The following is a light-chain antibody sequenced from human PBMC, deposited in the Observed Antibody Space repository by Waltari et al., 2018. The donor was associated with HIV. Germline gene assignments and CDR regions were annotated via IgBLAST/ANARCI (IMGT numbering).Light chain of an antibody. CDR2: EVS. V-gene: IGKV2-29*03. CDR1: QSLLNTDGKTY. CDR3: MQAIELYT. Sequence: VLTQSPVSLSVSPGQPASISCKSGQSLLNTDGKTYLYWYLQKPGHSPQPLIYEVSNRFPGVPDRFRGSGSGTDFTLQISRVGTEDLGTYYCMQAIELYTFGQGTKLEIK. J-gene: IGKJ2*01.